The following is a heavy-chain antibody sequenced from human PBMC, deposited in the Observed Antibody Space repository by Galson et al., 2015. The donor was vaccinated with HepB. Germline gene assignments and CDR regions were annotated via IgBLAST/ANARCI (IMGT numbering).Heavy chain of an antibody. V-gene: IGHV3-7*03. D-gene: IGHD2-21*02. CDR2: IKQDGSEK. CDR1: GFTFSSYW. CDR3: ARDSGAYCGGDCYSYYYYYYGLDV. Sequence: SLRLSCAASGFTFSSYWMSWVRQAPGKGLEWVANIKQDGSEKYYVDSVKGRFTISRDYAKNSLYLQMKILRAEDTAVYYCARDSGAYCGGDCYSYYYYYYGLDVWGQGTTVTVSS. J-gene: IGHJ6*02.